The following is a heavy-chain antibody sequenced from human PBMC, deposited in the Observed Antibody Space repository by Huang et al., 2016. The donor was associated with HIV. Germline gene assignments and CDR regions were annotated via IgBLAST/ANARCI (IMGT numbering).Heavy chain of an antibody. Sequence: QVQLQESGPGLVKPSETLSLTCSVSGGSISSHYWSWIRQPPGQALEGIGSIYYSGSTNYNPSLKSRVTISVETSKNQCSLKVTSVTAADSAVYFCARDSPQPTWGQGTLVTVSS. CDR2: IYYSGST. D-gene: IGHD6-13*01. CDR1: GGSISSHY. CDR3: ARDSPQPT. J-gene: IGHJ5*02. V-gene: IGHV4-59*11.